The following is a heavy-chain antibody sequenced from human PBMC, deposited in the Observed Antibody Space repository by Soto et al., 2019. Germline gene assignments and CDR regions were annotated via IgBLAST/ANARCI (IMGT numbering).Heavy chain of an antibody. J-gene: IGHJ4*02. V-gene: IGHV4-59*01. CDR3: ARSSPRVVSPWDY. CDR2: SYYSGST. CDR1: GGSIISYY. Sequence: QVQLQESGPGLVKPSETLSLTCIVSGGSIISYYWSWIRRPPGKGLEWIGHSYYSGSTNYNPSLRGRVTISVDTSKNHFSLKLSSVTAADTAVYYCARSSPRVVSPWDYWGQGTLVTVSS. D-gene: IGHD3-3*01.